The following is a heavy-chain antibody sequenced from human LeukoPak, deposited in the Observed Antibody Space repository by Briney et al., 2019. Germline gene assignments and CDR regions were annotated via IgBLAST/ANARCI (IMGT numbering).Heavy chain of an antibody. CDR1: GFTVSSHY. CDR2: IYSGGNT. J-gene: IGHJ4*02. V-gene: IGHV3-53*01. D-gene: IGHD4-23*01. Sequence: GGSLRLSCAASGFTVSSHYMSWVRQAPGKGLEWVSVIYSGGNTYYADSVKGRFTISRDNSKNTLYLQMNNLRADDTAVYYCARRAGGYSHSYDYWGQGTLVTVSS. CDR3: ARRAGGYSHSYDY.